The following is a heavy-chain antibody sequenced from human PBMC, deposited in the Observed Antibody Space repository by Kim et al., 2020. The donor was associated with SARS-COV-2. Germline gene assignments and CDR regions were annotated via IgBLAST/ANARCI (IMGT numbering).Heavy chain of an antibody. CDR1: GGSISSSSYY. D-gene: IGHD3-9*01. Sequence: SETLSLTCTVSGGSISSSSYYWGWIRQPPGKGLEWIGSIYYSGSTYYNPSLKSRVTISVDTSKNQFSLKLSSVTAADTAVYYCARSPRDYDILTGYSSGLWFDPWGQGTLVTVSS. CDR2: IYYSGST. CDR3: ARSPRDYDILTGYSSGLWFDP. J-gene: IGHJ5*02. V-gene: IGHV4-39*01.